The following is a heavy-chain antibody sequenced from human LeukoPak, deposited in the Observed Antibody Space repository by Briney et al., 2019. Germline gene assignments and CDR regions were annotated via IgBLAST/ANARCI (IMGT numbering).Heavy chain of an antibody. V-gene: IGHV3-9*01. CDR2: ISWNSGSI. J-gene: IGHJ6*02. D-gene: IGHD5-18*01. CDR3: AKDLWHSTDTAMVHYYYYGMDV. Sequence: GGSLRLSCTVSGFTFSSYWMHWVRQAPGKGLVWVSGISWNSGSIGYADSVKGRFTISRDNAKNSLYLQMNSLRAEDTALYYCAKDLWHSTDTAMVHYYYYGMDVWGQGTTVTVSS. CDR1: GFTFSSYW.